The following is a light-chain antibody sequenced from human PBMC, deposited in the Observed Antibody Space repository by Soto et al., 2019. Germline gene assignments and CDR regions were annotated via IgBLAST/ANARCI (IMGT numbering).Light chain of an antibody. CDR1: SSDVGNYDY. CDR3: ISFTTRATYV. CDR2: DVS. Sequence: QSVLTQPASVSGSPGQSITISCTGTSSDVGNYDYVSWYQQHPGKVPKLMIYDVSNRPSGVSNRFSGSKSGNTASLTISGLQAEDEADYYCISFTTRATYVFGTGTKHRP. V-gene: IGLV2-14*01. J-gene: IGLJ1*01.